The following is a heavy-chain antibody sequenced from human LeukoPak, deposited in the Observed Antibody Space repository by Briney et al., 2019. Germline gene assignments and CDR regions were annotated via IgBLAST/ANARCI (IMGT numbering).Heavy chain of an antibody. Sequence: SETLSLTCTVSGGSISSSSYYWGCIRQPPGKGLEWIGSIYYSGSTYYNPSLKSRVTISVDTSKNQFSLKLSSVTAADTAVYYCAGLGYCSGGSCYSFDYWGQGTLVIVSS. CDR2: IYYSGST. CDR1: GGSISSSSYY. J-gene: IGHJ4*02. CDR3: AGLGYCSGGSCYSFDY. V-gene: IGHV4-39*01. D-gene: IGHD2-15*01.